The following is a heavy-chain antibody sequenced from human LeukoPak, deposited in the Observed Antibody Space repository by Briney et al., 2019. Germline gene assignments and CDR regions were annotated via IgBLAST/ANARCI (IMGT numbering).Heavy chain of an antibody. CDR1: GFPFTTHS. CDR2: ISAGGDFV. CDR3: VRDKYHRSNSAYFDS. D-gene: IGHD2/OR15-2a*01. J-gene: IGHJ4*01. V-gene: IGHV3-21*01. Sequence: PGGSLRLSCAASGFPFTTHSLNWVRQAPGKGLEWVSSISAGGDFVYYGDSVKGRFTMSRDNAKNSLHLQMDSLTAEDTAVYYCVRDKYHRSNSAYFDSWGHGTLVTVSS.